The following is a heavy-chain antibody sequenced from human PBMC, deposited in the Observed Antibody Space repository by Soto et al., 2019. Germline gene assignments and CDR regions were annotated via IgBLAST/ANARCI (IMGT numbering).Heavy chain of an antibody. V-gene: IGHV1-69*04. CDR3: AREPENSGYDWMYYFDY. D-gene: IGHD5-12*01. CDR2: IIPILGIA. Sequence: SVKVSCKASGGTFSSYTISWVRQAPGQGLEWMGRIIPILGIANYAQKFQGRVTITADKSTSTAYMELSSLRSEDTAVYYCAREPENSGYDWMYYFDYWGQGTLVTVSS. J-gene: IGHJ4*02. CDR1: GGTFSSYT.